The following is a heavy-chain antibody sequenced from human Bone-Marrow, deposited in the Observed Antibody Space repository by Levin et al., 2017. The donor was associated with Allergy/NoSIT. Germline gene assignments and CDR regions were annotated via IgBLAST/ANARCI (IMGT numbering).Heavy chain of an antibody. CDR1: GGSISSYY. CDR2: IYYSGST. Sequence: SETLSLTCTVSGGSISSYYWSWIRQPPGKGLEWIGYIYYSGSTNYNPSLKSRVTISVDTSKNQFSLKLSSVTAADTAVYYCARGKRGDYYYYYYMDVWGKGTTVTVSS. CDR3: ARGKRGDYYYYYYMDV. V-gene: IGHV4-59*01. D-gene: IGHD3-16*01. J-gene: IGHJ6*03.